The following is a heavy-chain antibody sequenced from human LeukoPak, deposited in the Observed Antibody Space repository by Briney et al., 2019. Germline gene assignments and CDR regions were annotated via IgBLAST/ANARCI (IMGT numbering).Heavy chain of an antibody. Sequence: GGSLRLSCLTSGFTLSTNAMSWVRQAPGKGLEWISGISGSGASTYYADSVKGRFTISRDDSRNTLYLQMNSLRGDDTAVYYCAKLEHYYDSSPIDYWGQGTLVTVSS. CDR2: ISGSGAST. J-gene: IGHJ4*02. V-gene: IGHV3-23*01. CDR3: AKLEHYYDSSPIDY. D-gene: IGHD3-22*01. CDR1: GFTLSTNA.